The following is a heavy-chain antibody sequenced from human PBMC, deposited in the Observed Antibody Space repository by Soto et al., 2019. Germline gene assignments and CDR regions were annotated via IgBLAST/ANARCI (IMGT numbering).Heavy chain of an antibody. CDR3: ARDITALWDSGSPGDYYYGMDV. CDR2: IIPIFGTA. V-gene: IGHV1-69*13. J-gene: IGHJ6*02. Sequence: SVKVSCKASGGTFSSYAISWVRQAPGQGLEWMRGIIPIFGTANYAQKFQGRVTITADESTSTAYMELSSLRSEDTAVYYCARDITALWDSGSPGDYYYGMDVWGQGTTVTVSS. CDR1: GGTFSSYA. D-gene: IGHD1-26*01.